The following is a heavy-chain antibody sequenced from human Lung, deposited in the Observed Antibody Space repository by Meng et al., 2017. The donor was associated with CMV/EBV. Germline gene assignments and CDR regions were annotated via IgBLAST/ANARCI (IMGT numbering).Heavy chain of an antibody. J-gene: IGHJ4*01. D-gene: IGHD2-21*02. CDR3: ARMVTGGYYFDY. CDR1: GDSVGSGAYY. V-gene: IGHV4-30-4*01. Sequence: LSCTVSGDSVGSGAYYWSWIRQPPGKGLEWIVYTYSTRGIFYNPSLKSRLIISLDTSKNQFSLQLKSVTAADAAVYYCARMVTGGYYFDYWGQGALVTVSS. CDR2: TYSTRGI.